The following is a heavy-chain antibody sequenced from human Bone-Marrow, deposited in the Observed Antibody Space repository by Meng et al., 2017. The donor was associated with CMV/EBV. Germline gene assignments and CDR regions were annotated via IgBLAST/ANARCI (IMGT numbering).Heavy chain of an antibody. CDR2: ISGSGGST. CDR3: AKGSWAVVPAASRYDP. D-gene: IGHD2-2*01. CDR1: GFTFSSYA. V-gene: IGHV3-23*01. Sequence: GESLKISCAASGFTFSSYAMSWVRQAPGKGLEWVSAISGSGGSTYYADSVKGRFTISRDNSKNTLYLQMNSLRAEDTAVYYCAKGSWAVVPAASRYDPWGQGTLVTGSS. J-gene: IGHJ5*02.